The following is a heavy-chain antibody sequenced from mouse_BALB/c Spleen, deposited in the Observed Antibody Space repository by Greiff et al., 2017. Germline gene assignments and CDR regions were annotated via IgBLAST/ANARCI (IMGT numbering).Heavy chain of an antibody. D-gene: IGHD2-12*01. V-gene: IGHV14-3*02. CDR1: GFNIKDTY. CDR3: ARSGDDGFDY. CDR2: IDPANGNT. Sequence: EVKLMESGAELVKPGASVKLSCTASGFNIKDTYMHWVKQRPEQGLEWIVRIDPANGNTKYDPKFQGRATITADTSSNTAYLQLSSLTSEDTAVYYCARSGDDGFDYWGQGTTLTVSS. J-gene: IGHJ2*01.